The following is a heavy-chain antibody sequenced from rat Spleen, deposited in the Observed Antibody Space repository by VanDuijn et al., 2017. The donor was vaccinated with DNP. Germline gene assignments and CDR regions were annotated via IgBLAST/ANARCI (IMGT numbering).Heavy chain of an antibody. V-gene: IGHV5-25*01. J-gene: IGHJ2*01. CDR1: GFTFSNYY. Sequence: EVQLVESGGGLVQPGRSLKLSCATSGFTFSNYYMAWVRQAPKKGLEWVATISTSGSRTYYPDSVKGRFTISRDNAKSSLYLQMNSLKSEDTATYYCSITESDYWGQGVMVTVSS. CDR3: SITESDY. D-gene: IGHD1-11*01. CDR2: ISTSGSRT.